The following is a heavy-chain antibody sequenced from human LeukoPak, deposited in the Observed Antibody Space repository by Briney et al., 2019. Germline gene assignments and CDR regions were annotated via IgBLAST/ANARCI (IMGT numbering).Heavy chain of an antibody. V-gene: IGHV3-30*14. D-gene: IGHD6-13*01. CDR3: ARALRIAAAGRFWWFDP. CDR2: ISYDGSNK. J-gene: IGHJ5*02. Sequence: PGGSLRLSCAASGFTFSSYAMHWVRQAPGKGLEWVAVISYDGSNKYYADSVKGRFTISRDNSKNTLYLQMNSLRAEDTAVYYCARALRIAAAGRFWWFDPWGQGTLVTVSS. CDR1: GFTFSSYA.